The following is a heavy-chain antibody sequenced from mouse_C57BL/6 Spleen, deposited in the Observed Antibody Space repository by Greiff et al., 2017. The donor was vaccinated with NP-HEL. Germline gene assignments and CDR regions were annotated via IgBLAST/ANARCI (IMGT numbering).Heavy chain of an antibody. CDR2: INPNYGTT. CDR1: GYSFTDYN. D-gene: IGHD1-1*01. J-gene: IGHJ2*01. Sequence: VQLKQSGPELVKPGASVKISCKASGYSFTDYNMNWVKQSNGKSLEWIGVINPNYGTTSYNQKFKGKATLTVDQSSSTAYMQLNSLTSEDSAVYYCARNYYGSVALYFDYWGQGTTLTVSS. V-gene: IGHV1-39*01. CDR3: ARNYYGSVALYFDY.